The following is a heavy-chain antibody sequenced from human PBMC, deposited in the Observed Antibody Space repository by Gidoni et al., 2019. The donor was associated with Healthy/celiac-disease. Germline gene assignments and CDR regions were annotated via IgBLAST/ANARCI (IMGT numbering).Heavy chain of an antibody. Sequence: QVQLQESGPGLVKPSQTLSLTCPVSGGSISRGDYYWSWIRPPPGKGLEWIGYIYYSGSPYYNPSLKRRVTISVDTSKKQFSLKLSSVTAADTAVYYCARGGADTAMGNDYWGQGTLVTVSS. CDR3: ARGGADTAMGNDY. V-gene: IGHV4-30-4*01. D-gene: IGHD5-18*01. CDR2: IYYSGSP. CDR1: GGSISRGDYY. J-gene: IGHJ4*02.